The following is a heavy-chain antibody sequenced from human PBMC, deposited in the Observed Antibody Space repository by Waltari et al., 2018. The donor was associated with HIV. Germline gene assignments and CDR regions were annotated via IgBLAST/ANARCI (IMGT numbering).Heavy chain of an antibody. Sequence: QLQLQESGPGLVKPSETLSLTCTVSGGSISSSSYYWGWIRQPPGKGLEWIGSIYYSGRTYYNPSLKSRVTLSVDTSKNQFSLKLSSVTAADTALYYCARGGGIVLMVYVDHDAFDIWGQGTMVTVSS. CDR2: IYYSGRT. CDR1: GGSISSSSYY. D-gene: IGHD2-8*01. CDR3: ARGGGIVLMVYVDHDAFDI. V-gene: IGHV4-39*01. J-gene: IGHJ3*02.